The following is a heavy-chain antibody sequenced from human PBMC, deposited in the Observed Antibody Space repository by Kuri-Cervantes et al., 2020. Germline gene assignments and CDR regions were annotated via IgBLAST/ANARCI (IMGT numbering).Heavy chain of an antibody. CDR3: TRGKLRYFDWLLSGFDY. CDR2: IRSKAYGGTT. V-gene: IGHV3-49*04. J-gene: IGHJ4*02. CDR1: GFTFSNAW. Sequence: GESLKISCAASGFTFSNAWMSWVRQAPGKGLEWVGFIRSKAYGGTTEYAASVKGRFTISRDDSKSIAYLQMKSLKTEDTAVYYCTRGKLRYFDWLLSGFDYWGQGTLVTVSS. D-gene: IGHD3-9*01.